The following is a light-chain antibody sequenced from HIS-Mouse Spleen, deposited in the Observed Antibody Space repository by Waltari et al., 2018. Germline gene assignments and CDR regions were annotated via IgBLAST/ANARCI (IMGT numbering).Light chain of an antibody. CDR1: SSDGGGYNY. CDR3: SSYAGSNNLV. V-gene: IGLV2-8*01. Sequence: QSALTQPPSAPGSPGQSLTIPCTGTSSDGGGYNYVSWYQQHPGKAPKLMIYEVSKRPSGVPDRFSGSKSGNTASLTVSGLQAEDEADYYCSSYAGSNNLVFGGGTKLTVL. J-gene: IGLJ2*01. CDR2: EVS.